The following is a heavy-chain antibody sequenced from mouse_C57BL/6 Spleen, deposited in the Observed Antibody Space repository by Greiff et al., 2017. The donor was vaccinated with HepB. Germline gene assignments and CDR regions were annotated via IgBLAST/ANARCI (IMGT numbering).Heavy chain of an antibody. D-gene: IGHD3-3*01. CDR3: ARGGDSTFAY. J-gene: IGHJ3*01. CDR1: GYTFTSSN. V-gene: IGHV1-12*01. CDR2: IYPGNGDT. Sequence: QVQLQQSGAELVRPGASVKMSCKASGYTFTSSNMHWVKQTPRQGLEWIGAIYPGNGDTSYNQKFKGKATLTVDKSSSTAYMQLSSLTSEDSAVYFCARGGDSTFAYWGQGTLVTVSA.